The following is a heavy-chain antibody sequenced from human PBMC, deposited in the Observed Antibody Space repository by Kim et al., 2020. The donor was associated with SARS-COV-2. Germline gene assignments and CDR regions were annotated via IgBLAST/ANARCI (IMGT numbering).Heavy chain of an antibody. CDR1: GFTFSSYS. J-gene: IGHJ4*02. D-gene: IGHD6-19*01. CDR2: ISSSSSYI. CDR3: ARDEIAVAGNQY. Sequence: GGSLRLSCAASGFTFSSYSMNWVRQAPGKGLEWVSSISSSSSYIYYADSVKGRFTISRDNAKNSLYLQMNSLRAEDTAVYYCARDEIAVAGNQYWGQGTLVTVSS. V-gene: IGHV3-21*01.